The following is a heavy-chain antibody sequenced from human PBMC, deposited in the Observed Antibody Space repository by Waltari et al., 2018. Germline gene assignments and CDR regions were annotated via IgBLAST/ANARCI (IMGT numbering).Heavy chain of an antibody. J-gene: IGHJ4*02. CDR2: IWHDGSKQ. CDR3: AGENGAHFEY. CDR1: GSSFSNYG. Sequence: QVQLVESGGGVVQPGRSLRLSCAASGSSFSNYGMYWVRQAPGKGLEWVAVIWHDGSKQSYADSVKGRFTISRDNSESTVSLQMNSLRVEDTAVYYCAGENGAHFEYWGQGALVTVSS. D-gene: IGHD4-17*01. V-gene: IGHV3-33*01.